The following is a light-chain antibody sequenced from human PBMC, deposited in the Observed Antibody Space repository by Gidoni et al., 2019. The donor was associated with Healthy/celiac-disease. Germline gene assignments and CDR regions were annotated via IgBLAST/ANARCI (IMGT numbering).Light chain of an antibody. V-gene: IGKV4-1*01. CDR1: QSVLYSSNNKNY. CDR2: WAS. J-gene: IGKJ1*01. CDR3: QQYYSTPWT. Sequence: DIVMNQSPDSLALSLGERATINCKASQSVLYSSNNKNYLAWYQQKPGQPPKLLIYWASTREPGVPDRFSGSGSGTDFTLTISSLQAEDVAVYYCQQYYSTPWTFGQGTKVEIK.